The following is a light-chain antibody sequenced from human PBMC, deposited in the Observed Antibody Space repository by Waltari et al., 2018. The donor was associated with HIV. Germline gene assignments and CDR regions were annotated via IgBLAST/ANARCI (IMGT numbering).Light chain of an antibody. CDR3: KSKTSSTTPCV. J-gene: IGLJ1*01. Sequence: QSALTQPASVSGSPGQSITIPCTGTSSDFGGYNSFPWYQQHPGKAPRLIIYDVTNRPSGVSNRFSGSKSGNTASLTISGLQADDEADYYCKSKTSSTTPCVFGTGTKVTVL. CDR2: DVT. CDR1: SSDFGGYNS. V-gene: IGLV2-14*03.